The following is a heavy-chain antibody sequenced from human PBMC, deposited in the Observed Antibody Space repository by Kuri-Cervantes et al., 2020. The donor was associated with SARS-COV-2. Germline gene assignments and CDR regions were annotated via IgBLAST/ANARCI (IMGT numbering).Heavy chain of an antibody. CDR3: TSVHEMGVVFD. D-gene: IGHD3-16*01. J-gene: IGHJ4*02. Sequence: GESLKISCAVSGFPFSDYAMSWVRQAPGKGLEWVSGIGGSGGNTYYADSVKGRFTISRDISKNTLYLQMNSLRAEDTAVYYCTSVHEMGVVFDWGQGTLVTVSS. CDR2: IGGSGGNT. V-gene: IGHV3-23*01. CDR1: GFPFSDYA.